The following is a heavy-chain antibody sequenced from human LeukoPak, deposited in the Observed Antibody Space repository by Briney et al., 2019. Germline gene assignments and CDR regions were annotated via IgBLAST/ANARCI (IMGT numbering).Heavy chain of an antibody. V-gene: IGHV4-38-2*02. D-gene: IGHD3-3*01. CDR2: PYHTGST. Sequence: SETLSLTCTVSGYSISSGYYWGWIRQSPGKGLEWIGSPYHTGSTYYNPSLKSRVTISIDTSKNQFSLKLSSVTAADTALYYCARGPYDFWSGYSHDYWGQGTLVTVSS. J-gene: IGHJ4*02. CDR1: GYSISSGYY. CDR3: ARGPYDFWSGYSHDY.